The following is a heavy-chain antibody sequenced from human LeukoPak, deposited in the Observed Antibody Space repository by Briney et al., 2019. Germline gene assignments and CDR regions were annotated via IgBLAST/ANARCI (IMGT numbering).Heavy chain of an antibody. V-gene: IGHV3-9*01. J-gene: IGHJ4*02. CDR2: ISWNSVSI. D-gene: IGHD4-23*01. Sequence: GGSLRLSCAASGFTFSSYWVSWVRQAPGKGLEWVSGISWNSVSIDYADSVKGRFTISRDNAKNSLYLQMNSLRSEDTALYYCANIDHGGDDWGQGTLVTVS. CDR3: ANIDHGGDD. CDR1: GFTFSSYW.